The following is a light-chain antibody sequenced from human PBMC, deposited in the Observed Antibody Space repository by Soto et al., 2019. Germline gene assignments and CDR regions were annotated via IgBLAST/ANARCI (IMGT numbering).Light chain of an antibody. CDR2: GAS. V-gene: IGKV3-20*01. J-gene: IGKJ1*01. Sequence: EIVLTQSPGTLSLSPGERATLSCRASQSVSSSYLAWYQQKPGQAPRLLISGASSRATGIPDRFSGSGSGTDFTLTISRLEPEDFAVYYCQHYGSSPWTFGQGTKVEIK. CDR1: QSVSSSY. CDR3: QHYGSSPWT.